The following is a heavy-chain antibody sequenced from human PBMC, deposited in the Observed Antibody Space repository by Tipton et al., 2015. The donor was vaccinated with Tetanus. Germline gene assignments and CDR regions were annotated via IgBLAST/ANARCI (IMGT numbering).Heavy chain of an antibody. D-gene: IGHD6-19*01. J-gene: IGHJ4*02. CDR3: ATTEYSSGWYN. CDR1: GGSITGYF. V-gene: IGHV4-4*07. CDR2: IYSSENS. Sequence: TLSLTCSVSGGSITGYFWSWIRQPAGKGLEWIGNIYSSENSKYNPSLKSRATMSVDTSKNQFSLRLSSVTAADTAAYYCATTEYSSGWYNWGQGTLVTVSS.